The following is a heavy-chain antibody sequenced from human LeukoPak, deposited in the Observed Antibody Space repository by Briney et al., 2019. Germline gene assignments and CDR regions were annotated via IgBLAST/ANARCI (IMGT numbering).Heavy chain of an antibody. J-gene: IGHJ4*02. V-gene: IGHV5-51*01. D-gene: IGHD5-24*01. Sequence: GAALKVSFKVSGYSFTSYCLGWGRQMPGKGLEWMGIIYLGDSDTRYNPSFQGQVTISADKSISTAYLQWSSLKASDTGMYYCARQRGYSFDYWGQGTLVIVSS. CDR1: GYSFTSYC. CDR2: IYLGDSDT. CDR3: ARQRGYSFDY.